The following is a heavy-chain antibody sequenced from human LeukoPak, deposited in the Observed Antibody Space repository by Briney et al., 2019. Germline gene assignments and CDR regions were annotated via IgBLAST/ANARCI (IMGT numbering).Heavy chain of an antibody. D-gene: IGHD3-10*01. V-gene: IGHV3-9*01. J-gene: IGHJ4*02. CDR3: AKDRDRYYGSGIDY. Sequence: GGSLRLSCAASGFTFDDYAMHWVRQAPGKGLEWVSGISWNSGSIGYADSVKGRFSISRDNAKNSLYLQMNSLRAEDTALYYCAKDRDRYYGSGIDYWGQGTLVTVSS. CDR1: GFTFDDYA. CDR2: ISWNSGSI.